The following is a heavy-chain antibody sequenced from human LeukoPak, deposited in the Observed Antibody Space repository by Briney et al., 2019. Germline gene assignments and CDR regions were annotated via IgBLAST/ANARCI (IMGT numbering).Heavy chain of an antibody. J-gene: IGHJ4*02. CDR3: ARGYFFDY. CDR1: GFTFSSYS. V-gene: IGHV3-48*02. Sequence: GGSLRLSCAASGFTFSSYSMNWVRQAPGKGLEWISYISSDSNAIYYADSVKGRFTISRDNAKNSLYLQMNSLRDEDTAVYYCARGYFFDYWGQGTLVTVSS. CDR2: ISSDSNAI. D-gene: IGHD1-14*01.